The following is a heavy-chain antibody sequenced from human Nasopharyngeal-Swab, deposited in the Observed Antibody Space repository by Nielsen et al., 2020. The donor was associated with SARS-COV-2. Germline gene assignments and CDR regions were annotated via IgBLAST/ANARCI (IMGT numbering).Heavy chain of an antibody. Sequence: GESLNISCAASGFTFSSYALSWVRQAPGKGLEWVSAISGSGGSTYYADSVKGRFTISRDNSKNTLYLQMNSLSAEDTAVYYCAKVRGVIPVDVWGQGTTVTVSS. CDR1: GFTFSSYA. D-gene: IGHD3-10*01. V-gene: IGHV3-23*01. CDR3: AKVRGVIPVDV. J-gene: IGHJ6*02. CDR2: ISGSGGST.